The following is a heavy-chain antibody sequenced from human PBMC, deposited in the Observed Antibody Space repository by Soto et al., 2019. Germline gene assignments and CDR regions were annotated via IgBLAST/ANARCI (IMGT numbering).Heavy chain of an antibody. Sequence: EVQLVESGGGLVQPGRSLRLSCAASGFTFDDYAMHWVRQAPVKGLEWVSGISWNSGSIGYADSVKGRFTISRDNAKNSLYLQMNSLRAEDTALYYCAKARCSSTSCYAFDIWGQGTMVTVSS. CDR1: GFTFDDYA. V-gene: IGHV3-9*01. J-gene: IGHJ3*02. CDR3: AKARCSSTSCYAFDI. D-gene: IGHD2-2*01. CDR2: ISWNSGSI.